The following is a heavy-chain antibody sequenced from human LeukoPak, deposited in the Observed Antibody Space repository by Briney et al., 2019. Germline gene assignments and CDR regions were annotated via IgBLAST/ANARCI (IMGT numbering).Heavy chain of an antibody. J-gene: IGHJ3*02. V-gene: IGHV4-4*02. CDR1: GGSISSSNW. CDR3: ARAAPASMVRGVISAFDI. CDR2: IYYSGST. D-gene: IGHD3-10*01. Sequence: KPSETLSPTCVVSGGSISSSNWWSWVRQPPWKGLEWIGYIYYSGSTNYNPSLKSRVTISVDTSKNQFSLKLSSVTAADTAVYYCARAAPASMVRGVISAFDIWGQGTMVTVSS.